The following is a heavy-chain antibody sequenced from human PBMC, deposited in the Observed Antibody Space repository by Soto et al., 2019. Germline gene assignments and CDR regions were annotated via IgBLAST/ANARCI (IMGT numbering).Heavy chain of an antibody. CDR3: AKGSIAYSASVDN. V-gene: IGHV3-23*01. J-gene: IGHJ4*02. CDR2: ISARGGSS. D-gene: IGHD5-12*01. Sequence: EVQLLESGGGLVQPGGSLRLSCAASGFSFSSYAMVWVRQAPGKGLEWVSVISARGGSSYFADSVKGRFTISRDTSKNVLSLERNSLRAEDTAIYFCAKGSIAYSASVDNWGQGTLVLVSS. CDR1: GFSFSSYA.